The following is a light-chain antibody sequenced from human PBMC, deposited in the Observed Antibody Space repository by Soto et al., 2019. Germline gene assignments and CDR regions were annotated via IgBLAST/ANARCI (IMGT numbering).Light chain of an antibody. CDR1: SSDVGGYNY. CDR2: DVS. Sequence: QTVVTQPASVSGSPGQSITISCTGTSSDVGGYNYVSWYQQHPCKAPKLMIYDVSNRPSGVSNRFSGSKSGNTASLTISGLQAEDEADYYCSSYTSSSTLNYVFGTGTKLTVL. V-gene: IGLV2-14*01. J-gene: IGLJ1*01. CDR3: SSYTSSSTLNYV.